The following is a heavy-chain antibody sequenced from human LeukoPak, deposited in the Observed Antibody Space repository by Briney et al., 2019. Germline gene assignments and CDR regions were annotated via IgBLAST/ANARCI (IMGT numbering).Heavy chain of an antibody. J-gene: IGHJ6*03. D-gene: IGHD2-2*01. CDR3: AREGSCSSTSCYFYYYYYMDV. Sequence: SETLSLTCAVYGGSFSGYYWSWIRQPPGKGLEWIGEINHSGSTNYNPSLKSRVTISVDTSKNQFSLKLSSVTAADTAVYYCAREGSCSSTSCYFYYYYYMDVWGKGTTVTISS. CDR1: GGSFSGYY. V-gene: IGHV4-34*01. CDR2: INHSGST.